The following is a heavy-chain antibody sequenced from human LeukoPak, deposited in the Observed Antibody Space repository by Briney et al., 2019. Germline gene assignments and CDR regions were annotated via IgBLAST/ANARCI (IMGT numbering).Heavy chain of an antibody. Sequence: SQTLSLTCAISGDSVSRNTAGWNWIRQSPSRGLEWLGRTYYRSKWYNDFAPSVRNRITINPDTSKNQFSLQLNSVTPEDTAVYYCARQTCAGFVILPGGQGTLVTVSS. CDR2: TYYRSKWYN. CDR1: GDSVSRNTAG. CDR3: ARQTCAGFVILP. V-gene: IGHV6-1*01. J-gene: IGHJ5*02. D-gene: IGHD2-21*01.